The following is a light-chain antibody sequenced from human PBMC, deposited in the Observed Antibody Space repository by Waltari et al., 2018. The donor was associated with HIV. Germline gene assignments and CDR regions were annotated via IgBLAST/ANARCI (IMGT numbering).Light chain of an antibody. Sequence: EIVLTQSPGTLSLSPGERATLSCRASRSVSSSHLAWYQQKPGQAPRLLLYGASTRATGIPDRFSGSGSGTDFTLTISSLEPEDFAVYYCQQRSNWLGAFGQGTKVEIK. V-gene: IGKV3D-20*02. CDR3: QQRSNWLGA. J-gene: IGKJ1*01. CDR2: GAS. CDR1: RSVSSSH.